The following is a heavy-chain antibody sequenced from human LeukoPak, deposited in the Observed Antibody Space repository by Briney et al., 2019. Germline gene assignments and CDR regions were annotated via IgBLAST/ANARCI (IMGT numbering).Heavy chain of an antibody. D-gene: IGHD3-22*01. Sequence: PGGSLRLSCAASGFTLSDYYMDRVRQAPGKGLEWLGRIRNKANSYTTEYAASEKGRVTISRDASKSSLYLQMNSLKAEDTAMYYCSRAVYYDRSTYCNDYWGQGTLVTVSS. CDR3: SRAVYYDRSTYCNDY. V-gene: IGHV3-72*01. J-gene: IGHJ4*02. CDR2: IRNKANSYTT. CDR1: GFTLSDYY.